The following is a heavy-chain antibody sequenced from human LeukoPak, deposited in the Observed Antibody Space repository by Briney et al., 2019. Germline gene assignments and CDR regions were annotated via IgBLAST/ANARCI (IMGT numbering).Heavy chain of an antibody. CDR1: GYTFSGYY. D-gene: IGHD5-24*01. J-gene: IGHJ4*02. V-gene: IGHV1-18*04. CDR3: ARVPGWLQLEFDY. Sequence: GASVKVSCKASGYTFSGYYLHWVRQAPGQGLEWMGWISAYNGNTNYAQKLQGRVTMTTDTSTSTAYMELRSLRSDDTAVYYCARVPGWLQLEFDYWGQGTLVTVSS. CDR2: ISAYNGNT.